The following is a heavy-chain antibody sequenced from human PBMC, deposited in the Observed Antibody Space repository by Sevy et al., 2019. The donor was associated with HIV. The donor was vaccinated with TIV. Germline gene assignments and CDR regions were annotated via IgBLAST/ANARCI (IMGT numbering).Heavy chain of an antibody. CDR2: ISGGGGGT. CDR3: ATHHSHDIADGWYFDL. D-gene: IGHD6-13*01. J-gene: IGHJ2*01. V-gene: IGHV3-23*01. Sequence: GGSLRLSCAASGFTFNNYAMSWVRQAPGKGLEGKGLEWVSTISGGGGGTYYADSVRGRFTISRDNSKNTLYLQVNSLTVEDTAVYYCATHHSHDIADGWYFDLWGRGTLVTVSS. CDR1: GFTFNNYA.